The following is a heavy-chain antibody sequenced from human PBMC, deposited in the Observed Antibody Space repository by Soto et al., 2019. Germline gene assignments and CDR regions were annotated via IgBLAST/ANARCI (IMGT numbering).Heavy chain of an antibody. J-gene: IGHJ3*02. Sequence: ASVKVSCKASGGTFSSYAISWVRQAPGQGLEWMGGIIPIFGTANYAQKFQGRVTITADESTSTAYMELSSLRSEDTAVYYCAGGLETGYGGFAGAFDIWGQGTMVTVSS. CDR2: IIPIFGTA. V-gene: IGHV1-69*13. CDR1: GGTFSSYA. CDR3: AGGLETGYGGFAGAFDI. D-gene: IGHD3-10*01.